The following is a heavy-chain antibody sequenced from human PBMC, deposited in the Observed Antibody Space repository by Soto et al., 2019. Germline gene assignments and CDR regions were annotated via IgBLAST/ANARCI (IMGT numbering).Heavy chain of an antibody. CDR3: ARAPSSGWFDFDY. V-gene: IGHV1-24*01. CDR2: FDPEDGET. CDR1: GYTLTELS. D-gene: IGHD6-19*01. Sequence: GASVKVSCKVSGYTLTELSMHWVRQAPGKGLEWMGGFDPEDGETVYAQKFQGRVTMTEDTSKDTAYMGLSSLRSEDTAVYYCARAPSSGWFDFDYWGQGALVTVSS. J-gene: IGHJ4*02.